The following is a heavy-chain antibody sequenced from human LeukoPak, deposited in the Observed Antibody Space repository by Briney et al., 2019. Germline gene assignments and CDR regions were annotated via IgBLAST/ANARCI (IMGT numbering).Heavy chain of an antibody. V-gene: IGHV4-4*07. Sequence: LETLSLTCTVSGGSISSYYWTWIRQPAGKGLEWIGHIHTSGSTNYNPSLMSRVTISVDTSKNQFSLKLSSVTAADTAVYYCARVISTYYYGSGSPPPPTRYYYMDVWGKGTTVTVSS. J-gene: IGHJ6*03. D-gene: IGHD3-10*01. CDR1: GGSISSYY. CDR2: IHTSGST. CDR3: ARVISTYYYGSGSPPPPTRYYYMDV.